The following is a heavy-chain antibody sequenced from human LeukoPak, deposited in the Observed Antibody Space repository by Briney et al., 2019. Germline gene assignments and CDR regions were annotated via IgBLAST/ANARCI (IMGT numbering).Heavy chain of an antibody. D-gene: IGHD3-22*01. J-gene: IGHJ4*02. V-gene: IGHV3-7*05. CDR3: ARYYYDSSGYYVLGDYFDY. CDR1: GFTFSSYW. CDR2: IKQDGSEK. Sequence: TGGSLRLSCAASGFTFSSYWMSWVRQAPGKGLEWVANIKQDGSEKYYVDSVKGRFTISRDNAKNSLYLQMNSLRAEDTAVYYRARYYYDSSGYYVLGDYFDYWGQGTLVTVSS.